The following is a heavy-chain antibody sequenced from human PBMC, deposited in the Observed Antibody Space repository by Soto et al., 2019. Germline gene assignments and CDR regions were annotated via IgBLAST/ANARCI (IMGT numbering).Heavy chain of an antibody. CDR3: ARQEGRSSNFYHYCMDV. CDR1: GYSFNSYW. V-gene: IGHV5-10-1*01. CDR2: IEPSDSYS. J-gene: IGHJ6*02. Sequence: GEEQKISWKGSGYSFNSYWITWVRQMPGKGQEWMGKIEPSDSYSTYSQSLQGHVNISADNSISTAYLQWSCLKASDTAMYYCARQEGRSSNFYHYCMDVWGQGTTVTVSS.